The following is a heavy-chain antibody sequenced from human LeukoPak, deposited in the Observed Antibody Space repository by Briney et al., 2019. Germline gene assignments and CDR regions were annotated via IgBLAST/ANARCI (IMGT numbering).Heavy chain of an antibody. J-gene: IGHJ4*02. D-gene: IGHD3-3*01. Sequence: PGGSLRLSCAASGFTFSSYWMSWVRQAPGKGLEWVANIKQDGSEKYYVDSVKGRFTISRDNAKNSLYLQMNSLRAEDTAVYYCGGPSTYYDFWSGLNWGQGTLVTVSS. CDR2: IKQDGSEK. CDR1: GFTFSSYW. CDR3: GGPSTYYDFWSGLN. V-gene: IGHV3-7*01.